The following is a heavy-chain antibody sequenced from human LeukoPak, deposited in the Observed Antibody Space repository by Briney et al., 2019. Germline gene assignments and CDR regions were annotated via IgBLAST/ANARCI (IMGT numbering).Heavy chain of an antibody. CDR3: ARHWTGYYYYGMDV. J-gene: IGHJ6*02. D-gene: IGHD3/OR15-3a*01. CDR2: IYYSGST. Sequence: SETLSLTCTVFGDSIISSSHYWGWIRQPPGKGLEWIGSIYYSGSTHFNPSLQSRVTMSVDASKNQFSLKLSAVTSADTAGYYCARHWTGYYYYGMDVWGQGTTVTVSS. CDR1: GDSIISSSHY. V-gene: IGHV4-39*01.